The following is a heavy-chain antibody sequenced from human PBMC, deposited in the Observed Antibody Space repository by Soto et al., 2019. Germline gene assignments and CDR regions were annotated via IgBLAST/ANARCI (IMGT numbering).Heavy chain of an antibody. V-gene: IGHV1-69*13. Sequence: SVKVSCKASGATFSSYAFSWVRQAPGQGLEWMEGIIPIFGTANYAQKFQGRVPITPDESTSTAYMELSSLRSEDPAVYYRARGQGESSGYYLYYFDDWGQGTLVTVSS. CDR2: IIPIFGTA. CDR1: GATFSSYA. D-gene: IGHD3-22*01. J-gene: IGHJ4*02. CDR3: ARGQGESSGYYLYYFDD.